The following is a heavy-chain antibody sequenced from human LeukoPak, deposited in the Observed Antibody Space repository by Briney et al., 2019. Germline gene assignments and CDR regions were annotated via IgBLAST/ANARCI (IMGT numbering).Heavy chain of an antibody. CDR1: GYTLTSYT. Sequence: ASVKVSCTASGYTLTSYTLTWVRQAPGQGLEWMGWINTKTGNPTYAQGFTGRFVFSLDTSVSTAYLQISSLKAEDTAVYYCVTYYYDSSGYYRDLVFDYWGQGTLVTVSS. D-gene: IGHD3-22*01. CDR2: INTKTGNP. CDR3: VTYYYDSSGYYRDLVFDY. J-gene: IGHJ4*02. V-gene: IGHV7-4-1*02.